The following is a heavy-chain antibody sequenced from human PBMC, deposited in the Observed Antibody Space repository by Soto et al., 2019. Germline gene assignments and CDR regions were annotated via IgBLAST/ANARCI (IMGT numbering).Heavy chain of an antibody. CDR3: ATDDTSYYDSSGYYYFDY. Sequence: QVQLVESGGGVVQPGRSLRLSCAASGFTFSSYGMHWVRQAPGKGLEWVAVISYDGSNKYYADSAKGRFTMSRDNSKNTLYLQMNSLRAEDTAVYYCATDDTSYYDSSGYYYFDYWGQGTLVTVSS. CDR2: ISYDGSNK. V-gene: IGHV3-30*03. D-gene: IGHD3-22*01. J-gene: IGHJ4*02. CDR1: GFTFSSYG.